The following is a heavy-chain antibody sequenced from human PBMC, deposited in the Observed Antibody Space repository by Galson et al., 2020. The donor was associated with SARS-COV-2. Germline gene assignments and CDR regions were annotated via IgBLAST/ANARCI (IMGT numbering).Heavy chain of an antibody. J-gene: IGHJ4*02. CDR2: ISSDGTNK. CDR3: ATHPPLYYGANTPGDY. CDR1: GFAFSTYA. D-gene: IGHD4-17*01. V-gene: IGHV3-30*04. Sequence: GESLKISCAASGFAFSTYAMHWVRQAPGKGLEWGAVISSDGTNKYYADSVQGRFTISRDNSKNTLFLRMNSLRREDTAVYYCATHPPLYYGANTPGDYWGQGTLVTVSS.